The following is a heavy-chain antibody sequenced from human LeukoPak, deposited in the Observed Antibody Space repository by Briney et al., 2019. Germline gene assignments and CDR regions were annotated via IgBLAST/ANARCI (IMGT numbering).Heavy chain of an antibody. CDR2: ISSSSSYI. D-gene: IGHD3-10*01. CDR1: GFTFSSYS. Sequence: GGSLRLSCAASGFTFSSYSMNWVRQAPGKGLEWVSSISSSSSYIYYADSVKGRFTISRDNAKNSLYLQMNSLRAEDTAVYYCARAGGYYYGSGSLRNWGQGTLVTVSS. V-gene: IGHV3-21*01. J-gene: IGHJ4*02. CDR3: ARAGGYYYGSGSLRN.